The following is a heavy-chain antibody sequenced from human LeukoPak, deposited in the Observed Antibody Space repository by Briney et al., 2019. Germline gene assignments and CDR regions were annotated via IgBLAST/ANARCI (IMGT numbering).Heavy chain of an antibody. J-gene: IGHJ5*02. CDR1: GFTFSNYG. D-gene: IGHD3/OR15-3a*01. CDR2: IRYDGSEK. CDR3: ARAGLYRYSNWFDP. V-gene: IGHV3-30*02. Sequence: GGSLRLSCTASGFTFSNYGMHWVRQAPGKGLEWVAFIRYDGSEKYYADSVKGRITISRDNSKNTLYLQMNSLRAEDTAVYYCARAGLYRYSNWFDPWGQGTLVTVSS.